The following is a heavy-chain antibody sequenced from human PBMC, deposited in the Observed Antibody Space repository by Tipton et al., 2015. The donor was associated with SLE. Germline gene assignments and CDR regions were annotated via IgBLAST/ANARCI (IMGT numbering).Heavy chain of an antibody. CDR2: IDDSGST. V-gene: IGHV4-39*01. CDR3: ARHYDSTGFGRDTWFDP. J-gene: IGHJ5*02. D-gene: IGHD3-22*01. CDR1: GGSVSSGNYY. Sequence: TLSLTCTVSGGSVSSGNYYWAWIRQPPGKGLEWIGSIDDSGSTYYNPPLKSRVTISVDTSKKQLSLKLRSVTAADTAVYYCARHYDSTGFGRDTWFDPWGQGTLVTVSS.